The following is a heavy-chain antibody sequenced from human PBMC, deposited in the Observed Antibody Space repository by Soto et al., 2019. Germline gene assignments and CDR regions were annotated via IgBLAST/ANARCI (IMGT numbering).Heavy chain of an antibody. D-gene: IGHD3-3*01. V-gene: IGHV3-30*18. CDR1: GFTFSSYG. CDR2: ISYDGSNK. Sequence: GGSLRLSCAASGFTFSSYGMHWVRQAPGKGLEWVAVISYDGSNKYYADSVKGRFTISRDNSKNTLYLQMNSLRAEDTAVYYCAKDDVEFDQLLEWLPQIDCWGQGTLVTVSS. J-gene: IGHJ4*02. CDR3: AKDDVEFDQLLEWLPQIDC.